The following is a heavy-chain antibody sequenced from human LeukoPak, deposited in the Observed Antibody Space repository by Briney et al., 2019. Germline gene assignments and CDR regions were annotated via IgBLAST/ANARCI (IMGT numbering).Heavy chain of an antibody. Sequence: PGGSLRLSCAASGFTFSTYGMHWVRQAPGKGLEWVTFIFSDGNNKYYADSVRGRFTISRDNSKNKLDLQMNSLRPDDTAVYFCAKDKGFPRKQRNHFYCHMDVWGKGTTVTVSS. J-gene: IGHJ6*03. D-gene: IGHD2-21*02. V-gene: IGHV3-30*02. CDR3: AKDKGFPRKQRNHFYCHMDV. CDR1: GFTFSTYG. CDR2: IFSDGNNK.